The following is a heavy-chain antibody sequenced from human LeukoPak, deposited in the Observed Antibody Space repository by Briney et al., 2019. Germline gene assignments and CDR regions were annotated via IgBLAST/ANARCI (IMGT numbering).Heavy chain of an antibody. Sequence: GGSLRLSCAASGFTFSSYGMRWVRQAPGKGLEWVAFIRFDGSNKYYADSVKGRFTISRDNSKNTLYLQMNSLRAEDMAVYYCAKDSYTSPDYWGQGTLVTVSS. D-gene: IGHD2-2*02. CDR1: GFTFSSYG. CDR2: IRFDGSNK. V-gene: IGHV3-30*02. CDR3: AKDSYTSPDY. J-gene: IGHJ4*02.